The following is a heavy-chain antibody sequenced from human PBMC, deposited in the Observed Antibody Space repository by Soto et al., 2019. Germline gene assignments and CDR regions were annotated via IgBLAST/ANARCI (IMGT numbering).Heavy chain of an antibody. CDR1: GFTFSSYG. D-gene: IGHD1-26*01. V-gene: IGHV3-30*19. CDR2: ISYDGSNK. J-gene: IGHJ4*02. CDR3: ERGAVGAYFDY. Sequence: QVQLVESGGGVVQPGRSLRLSCAASGFTFSSYGMHWVRLAPGKGLEWVAVISYDGSNKYYADSVKGRFTISRDNSKNSLYLQMTSLRAEDTTVYYCERGAVGAYFDYWGQGTLVTVSS.